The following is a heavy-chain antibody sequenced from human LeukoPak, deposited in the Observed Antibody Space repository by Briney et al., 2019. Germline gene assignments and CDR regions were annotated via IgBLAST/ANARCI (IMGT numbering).Heavy chain of an antibody. Sequence: PGGSQRLSCAASGFTVSSNYMSWVRQALGKGLEWVSVIYSGGSTYYADSVKGRFTFSRDNAKNSLYLQMNSLRAEDTAVYYCASAYGDYSSFDYWGQGTLVIVSS. CDR2: IYSGGST. V-gene: IGHV3-53*01. CDR1: GFTVSSNY. CDR3: ASAYGDYSSFDY. D-gene: IGHD4-17*01. J-gene: IGHJ4*02.